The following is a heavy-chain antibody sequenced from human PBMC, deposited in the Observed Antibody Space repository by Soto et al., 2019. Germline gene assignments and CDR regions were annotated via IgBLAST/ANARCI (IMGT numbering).Heavy chain of an antibody. D-gene: IGHD2-2*01. Sequence: QIQLEQSRPELRKPGASVKVSCKASGYIFSNFGISWVRQAPGQGLEWMGWISGYNDNTNYAQKFQDRLRMTTDISTGTAYMELTTLRSVDTAVYYCAKDASSWFYYFYGMDVWGQGTTVTVSS. CDR2: ISGYNDNT. CDR1: GYIFSNFG. V-gene: IGHV1-18*01. CDR3: AKDASSWFYYFYGMDV. J-gene: IGHJ6*02.